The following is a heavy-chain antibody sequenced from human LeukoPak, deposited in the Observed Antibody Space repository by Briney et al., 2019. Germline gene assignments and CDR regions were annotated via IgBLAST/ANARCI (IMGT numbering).Heavy chain of an antibody. CDR2: IYYSGST. Sequence: PSETLSLTCTVSGGSISSYYWSWIRQPPGKGLEWIGYIYYSGSTNYNPSLKSRVTISVDTSKNQFSLKLSSVTAADTAVYYCASDVDIVATTRVHYWGQGTLVTVSS. D-gene: IGHD5-12*01. V-gene: IGHV4-59*12. J-gene: IGHJ4*02. CDR1: GGSISSYY. CDR3: ASDVDIVATTRVHY.